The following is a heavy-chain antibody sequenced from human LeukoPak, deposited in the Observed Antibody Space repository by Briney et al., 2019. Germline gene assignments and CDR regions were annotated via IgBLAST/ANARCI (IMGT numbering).Heavy chain of an antibody. Sequence: SETLSLTCTVSGGSISSPAYYWGWIRQPPGKGLEWIGSIHYSGNTYYNPSLKSRVTISADTPKNQFSLKLSSVTAADTAVYYCARHVDGYYYYGMDVWGQGTTVTVSS. CDR2: IHYSGNT. CDR1: GGSISSPAYY. J-gene: IGHJ6*02. D-gene: IGHD2-15*01. V-gene: IGHV4-39*01. CDR3: ARHVDGYYYYGMDV.